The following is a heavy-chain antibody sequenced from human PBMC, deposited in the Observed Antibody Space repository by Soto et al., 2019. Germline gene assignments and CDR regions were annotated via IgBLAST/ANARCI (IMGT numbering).Heavy chain of an antibody. CDR1: GYTFTSYG. Sequence: ASVKVSCKASGYTFTSYGISWVRQAPGQGLEWMGWISAYNGNTNYAQKLQGRVTMTTDTSTSTAYMELRSLRSDDTAVYYCARFGHCGSTSCYILGPHYYGMDVWGQGTTVTVSS. D-gene: IGHD2-2*02. V-gene: IGHV1-18*04. CDR3: ARFGHCGSTSCYILGPHYYGMDV. CDR2: ISAYNGNT. J-gene: IGHJ6*02.